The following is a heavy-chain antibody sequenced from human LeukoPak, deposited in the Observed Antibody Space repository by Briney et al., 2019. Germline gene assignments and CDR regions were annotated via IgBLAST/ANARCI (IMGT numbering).Heavy chain of an antibody. CDR1: GYTFTDYY. D-gene: IGHD1-26*01. V-gene: IGHV1-2*02. CDR2: INPDNGGT. J-gene: IGHJ3*02. CDR3: ARWLMRATTRDAFDI. Sequence: ASVKVSCKASGYTFTDYYIHWVRQAPGQGLQWMAWINPDNGGTNYAQKFQGRVTLTTDTSISTAYMELSGLRSDDTAVFYCARWLMRATTRDAFDIWGQGTLVTVSS.